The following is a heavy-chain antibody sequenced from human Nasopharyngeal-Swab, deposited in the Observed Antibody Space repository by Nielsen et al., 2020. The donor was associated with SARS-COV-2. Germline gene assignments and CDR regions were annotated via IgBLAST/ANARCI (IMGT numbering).Heavy chain of an antibody. V-gene: IGHV1-46*01. Sequence: ASVKVSCKASGFTFSHYFIHWLLQAPAQGLEWMGVITPSGGATNYARKFRGRLTMTSDPSTSTLYLHMSSLKSEDMAVYFCASEPGGMAAPGRNFDTWGQGTLVTVSS. D-gene: IGHD6-13*01. J-gene: IGHJ5*02. CDR2: ITPSGGAT. CDR1: GFTFSHYF. CDR3: ASEPGGMAAPGRNFDT.